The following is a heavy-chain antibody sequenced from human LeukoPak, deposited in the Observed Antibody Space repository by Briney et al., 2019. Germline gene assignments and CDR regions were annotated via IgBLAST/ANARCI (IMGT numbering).Heavy chain of an antibody. J-gene: IGHJ2*01. D-gene: IGHD3-16*01. CDR1: GLTLSTYW. CDR2: IKFDGSLA. Sequence: GGSLRLSCTASGLTLSTYWVHWVRQAPGKGLVWVSHIKFDGSLASYADSVKGRFTISRDNAKNTLYLQMNTLGTEDTAVYYCVTGHYDSRMYFDLWGRGTLVTVSS. CDR3: VTGHYDSRMYFDL. V-gene: IGHV3-74*01.